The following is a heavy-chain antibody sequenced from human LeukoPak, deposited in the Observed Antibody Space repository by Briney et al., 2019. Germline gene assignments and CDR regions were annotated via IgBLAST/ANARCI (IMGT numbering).Heavy chain of an antibody. V-gene: IGHV3-33*06. D-gene: IGHD2-2*01. Sequence: GRSLRLSCAASGFTFSSYAIHWVRQAPGKGLEWVAVIWYDGSNKYYADSVRGRFTISRDNSRNTLYLQMSSLRAEDTAVYYCAKGYCSSSSCPMDVWGKGTTVTVSS. J-gene: IGHJ6*04. CDR1: GFTFSSYA. CDR3: AKGYCSSSSCPMDV. CDR2: IWYDGSNK.